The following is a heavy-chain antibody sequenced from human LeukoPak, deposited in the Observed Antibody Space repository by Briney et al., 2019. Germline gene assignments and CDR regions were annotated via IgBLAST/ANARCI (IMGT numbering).Heavy chain of an antibody. CDR3: ARDGQQLVRFLY. D-gene: IGHD6-6*01. V-gene: IGHV1-69*04. Sequence: SVKVSCKASGGTFSSYTISWVRQAPGQGLEWMGRIILILGIANYAQKFQGRVTITADKSTSTAYMELSSLRSEDTAVYYCARDGQQLVRFLYWGQGTLVTVSS. CDR2: IILILGIA. CDR1: GGTFSSYT. J-gene: IGHJ4*02.